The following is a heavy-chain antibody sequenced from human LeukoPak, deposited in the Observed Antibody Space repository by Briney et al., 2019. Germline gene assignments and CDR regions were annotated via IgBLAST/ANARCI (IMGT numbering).Heavy chain of an antibody. J-gene: IGHJ4*02. CDR3: ARGKTTVYCGGDCYAFDY. CDR2: INPNSGGT. V-gene: IGHV1-2*02. D-gene: IGHD2-21*02. Sequence: ASVKVSCRASGYIFTDYYIHWVRQAPGQGLEWMGWINPNSGGTNYAQKFQGRVTMTRDTSISTAYMELSRLRSDDTAVYYCARGKTTVYCGGDCYAFDYWGQGSLVTVSS. CDR1: GYIFTDYY.